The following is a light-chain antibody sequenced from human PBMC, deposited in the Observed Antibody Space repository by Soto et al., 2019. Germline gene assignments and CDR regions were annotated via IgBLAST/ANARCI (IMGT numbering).Light chain of an antibody. V-gene: IGKV3-15*01. Sequence: EIVMTQSPATLSVSPGQRASLSCRASQSVSTTVAWYHQKPGQAPRLLVYGASTRATGIPARFSGSVAGTDFTLSTTRLQSEDLGVYFCQHYKAWSTTFVQGTKVEIK. CDR1: QSVSTT. CDR2: GAS. J-gene: IGKJ1*01. CDR3: QHYKAWSTT.